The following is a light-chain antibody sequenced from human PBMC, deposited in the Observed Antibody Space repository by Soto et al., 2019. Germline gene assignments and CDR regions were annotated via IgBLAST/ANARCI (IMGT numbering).Light chain of an antibody. J-gene: IGKJ2*01. CDR1: QSVSSN. CDR2: GAS. Sequence: EIVMTQSPATLSVSPGERATLSCRASQSVSSNLAWYQQKPGQAPRLLIYGASTRATGIPARFNGSGSGTEFTLTISSLQSEDFAVYYCQQYNNWLYTFGQGTKLEIK. CDR3: QQYNNWLYT. V-gene: IGKV3-15*01.